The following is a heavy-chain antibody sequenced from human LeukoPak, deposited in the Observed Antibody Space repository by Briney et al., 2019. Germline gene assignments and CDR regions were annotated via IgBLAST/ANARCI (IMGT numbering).Heavy chain of an antibody. CDR1: GGTFSSYA. D-gene: IGHD6-13*01. CDR2: IIPIFGTA. CDR3: ARDQQQLGHYYYYGMDV. V-gene: IGHV1-69*13. J-gene: IGHJ6*04. Sequence: SVKVSCKASGGTFSSYAISWVRQAPGQGLEWMGGIIPIFGTANYAQKFQGRVTITADESTSTAYMELSSLRSEDTAVYYCARDQQQLGHYYYYGMDVWGKGTTVTVSS.